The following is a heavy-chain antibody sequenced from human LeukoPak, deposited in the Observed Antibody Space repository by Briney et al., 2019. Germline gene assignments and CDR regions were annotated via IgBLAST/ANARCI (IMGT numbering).Heavy chain of an antibody. Sequence: GGSLRLSCAAPGFSFSTNRMHWVRQAPGKGLVWLSRLYSDGSVTGYADSVKGRFTISRDNAKNTLYLQMNSLRVEDTAVYYCARDPGSNGGDWYFDLWGRGTLVTVSS. CDR2: LYSDGSVT. CDR3: ARDPGSNGGDWYFDL. D-gene: IGHD3-16*01. V-gene: IGHV3-74*01. J-gene: IGHJ2*01. CDR1: GFSFSTNR.